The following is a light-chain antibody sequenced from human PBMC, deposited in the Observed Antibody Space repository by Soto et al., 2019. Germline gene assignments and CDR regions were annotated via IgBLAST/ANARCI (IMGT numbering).Light chain of an antibody. CDR3: SSYTISSTPWV. J-gene: IGLJ3*02. CDR1: SSDVGGYNY. V-gene: IGLV2-14*01. Sequence: QSALTQPASVSGSPGQSITISCTGTSSDVGGYNYVYWYQQHPGKAPKLMIYDVSNRPSGVSNRFSGSKSGNTASLTISGLQAEDEAEYYCSSYTISSTPWVFGGGTKLTVL. CDR2: DVS.